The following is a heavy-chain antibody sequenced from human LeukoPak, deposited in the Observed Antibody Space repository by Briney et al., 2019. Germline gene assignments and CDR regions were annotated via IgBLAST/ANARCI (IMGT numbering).Heavy chain of an antibody. J-gene: IGHJ4*02. Sequence: SETLSLTCTVSGGSISSYYWSWIRQPPGKGLEWIGYIYYSGSTNYNPSLKSRVTISVATSKNQFSLKLSSVTAADTAVYYCARDTAMVHFDYWGQGTLVTVSS. D-gene: IGHD5-18*01. CDR3: ARDTAMVHFDY. CDR2: IYYSGST. V-gene: IGHV4-59*01. CDR1: GGSISSYY.